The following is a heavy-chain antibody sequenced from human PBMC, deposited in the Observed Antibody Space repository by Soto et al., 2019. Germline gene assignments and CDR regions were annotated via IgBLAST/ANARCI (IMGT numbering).Heavy chain of an antibody. CDR3: ATTPRVVVVVAFVY. V-gene: IGHV1-2*02. CDR1: GYTFTGYY. J-gene: IGHJ4*02. D-gene: IGHD2-15*01. Sequence: VASVKVSCKASGYTFTGYYMHWVRQAPGQGLEWMGWINPNSGGTNYAQKFQGRVTMTRDTSISTAYMELSRLRSDDTAVYYCATTPRVVVVVAFVYWGQGTLVTVSS. CDR2: INPNSGGT.